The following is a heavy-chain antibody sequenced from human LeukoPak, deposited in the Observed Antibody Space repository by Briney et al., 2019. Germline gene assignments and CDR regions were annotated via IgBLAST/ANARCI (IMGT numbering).Heavy chain of an antibody. V-gene: IGHV4-39*07. CDR3: ARVVGYGSGSEHDAFDI. J-gene: IGHJ3*02. D-gene: IGHD3-10*01. Sequence: WVRQPPGKGLEWIGSIYYSGSTYYNPSLKSRVTISVDTSKNQFSLKLSSVTAADTAVYYCARVVGYGSGSEHDAFDIWGQGTMVTVSS. CDR2: IYYSGST.